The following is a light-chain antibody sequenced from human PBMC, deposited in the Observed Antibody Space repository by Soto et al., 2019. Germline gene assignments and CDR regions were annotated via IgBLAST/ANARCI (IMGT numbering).Light chain of an antibody. CDR1: QSISTNY. V-gene: IGKV3-20*01. CDR3: QHYGTSPTWT. Sequence: EIVLTQSPVPLSLSPGETATLSCRASQSISTNYLAWYQQKPGQAPRPLIFGASSRASGIPGRFSGSGSGTDFTLTISRLEPEDFAVYYCQHYGTSPTWTFGQGTKVEIK. CDR2: GAS. J-gene: IGKJ1*01.